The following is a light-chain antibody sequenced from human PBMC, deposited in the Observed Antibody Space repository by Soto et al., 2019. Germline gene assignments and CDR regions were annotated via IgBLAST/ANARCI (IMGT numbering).Light chain of an antibody. Sequence: DIQMTQSPSSLSASVGDRVTITCTASQNNNNYLNWYHQKPGRAPKLRIYEASNLEAGVPSRFSGSGSGTDFTLSISSLQPEEVATYYWQKLKDYPVTFGKG. J-gene: IGKJ5*01. V-gene: IGKV1-33*01. CDR3: QKLKDYPVT. CDR1: QNNNNY. CDR2: EAS.